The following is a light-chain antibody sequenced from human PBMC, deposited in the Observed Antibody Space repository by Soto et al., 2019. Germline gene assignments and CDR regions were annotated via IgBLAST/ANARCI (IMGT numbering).Light chain of an antibody. J-gene: IGKJ2*01. Sequence: EIVLTQSPATLSLSPGERATLSCRASQGVSSYLAWYQQKPGQAPRLLIYDASNRATGIPARFSGSGPGTDFTLTISSLEPEDFAVYYCQQRSNWHQYTFGQGTKVDIK. CDR1: QGVSSY. V-gene: IGKV3D-11*01. CDR2: DAS. CDR3: QQRSNWHQYT.